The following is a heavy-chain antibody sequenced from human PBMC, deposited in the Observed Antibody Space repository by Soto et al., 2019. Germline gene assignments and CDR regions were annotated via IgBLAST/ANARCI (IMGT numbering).Heavy chain of an antibody. CDR3: AHRMGKCGCWNGGDSDY. Sequence: SAPTPGKPKQSLTLTCTFPGFPLRTGGEGVGWIRQPPGKALEWVAVIYWDNDKRYSPSLKNRLVITKDTSTNLVGRAKTTMDPVDTATYYCAHRMGKCGCWNGGDSDYLGQGTLVTVSP. V-gene: IGHV2-5*02. J-gene: IGHJ4*02. CDR2: IYWDNDK. D-gene: IGHD3-3*01. CDR1: GFPLRTGGEG.